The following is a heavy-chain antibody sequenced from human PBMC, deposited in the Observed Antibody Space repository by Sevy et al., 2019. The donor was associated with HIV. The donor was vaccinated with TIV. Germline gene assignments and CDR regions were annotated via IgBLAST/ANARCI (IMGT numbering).Heavy chain of an antibody. CDR2: IKSKTDGGTT. J-gene: IGHJ5*02. D-gene: IGHD1-26*01. V-gene: IGHV3-15*01. CDR3: TTDGFTVKVGASPNWFDP. Sequence: GGSLRLSCAASGFTFSNAWMSWVRQAPGKGLEWVGRIKSKTDGGTTDYAAPVKGRFTISRDDSKNTLYLQMNSLKTEDTAVYYYTTDGFTVKVGASPNWFDPWGQGTLVTVSS. CDR1: GFTFSNAW.